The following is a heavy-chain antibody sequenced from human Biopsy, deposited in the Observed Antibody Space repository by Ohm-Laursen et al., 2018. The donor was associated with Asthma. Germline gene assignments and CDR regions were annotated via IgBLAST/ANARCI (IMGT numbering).Heavy chain of an antibody. V-gene: IGHV3-33*08. CDR3: SREEPTSGWYQGSILR. CDR1: GFTFSSYG. D-gene: IGHD6-19*01. Sequence: SSLRLSCAASGFTFSSYGMHWVRQAPGKGLEWVADIWFDGSNKYYADSVKGRSTISRDNSKNTLYLQMNSLRAEDTAVYYCSREEPTSGWYQGSILRWGQGTLVTVSS. J-gene: IGHJ4*02. CDR2: IWFDGSNK.